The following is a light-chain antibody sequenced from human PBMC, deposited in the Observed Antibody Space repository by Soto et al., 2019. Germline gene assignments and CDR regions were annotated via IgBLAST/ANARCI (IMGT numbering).Light chain of an antibody. V-gene: IGLV2-23*02. Sequence: QSVLTQPASVSGSPGQSIAISCTGTSSDVGSYDLVSWYQQHPGKAPKLMIYEVTGRPSGVSSRFSGSKSGNTASLTISGLQAEDEADYYCCSHAGGFTWVFGGGTKVTVL. CDR2: EVT. CDR1: SSDVGSYDL. CDR3: CSHAGGFTWV. J-gene: IGLJ3*02.